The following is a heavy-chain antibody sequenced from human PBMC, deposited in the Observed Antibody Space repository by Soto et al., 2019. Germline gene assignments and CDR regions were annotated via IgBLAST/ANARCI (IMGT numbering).Heavy chain of an antibody. V-gene: IGHV3-53*02. CDR3: STSSRNEYHFAMDA. Sequence: EVHLVETGGGLIQPGGSLRLSCAASGLSVSSGDMSWVRQAPGKGLEWVSVIYSGGSTHDADSVKGRFTISRDNSKNTVHLQMNSLRVDDTAVYFCSTSSRNEYHFAMDAWGQGTTVIVSS. J-gene: IGHJ6*02. CDR2: IYSGGST. CDR1: GLSVSSGD. D-gene: IGHD6-6*01.